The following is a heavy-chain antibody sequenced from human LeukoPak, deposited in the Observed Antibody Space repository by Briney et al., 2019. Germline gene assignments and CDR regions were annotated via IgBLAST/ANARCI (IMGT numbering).Heavy chain of an antibody. CDR1: GFTFSSYA. J-gene: IGHJ4*02. Sequence: GGSLRLSCAASGFTFSSYAMSWVRQAPGKGLEWVSAISGSGGSTYYADSVKGRFTISRDNSKNTLYLQMNSLRAEDTAVYYCAKVKPLLSSSGWYGWSYFDYWGQGTLVTVSS. V-gene: IGHV3-23*01. D-gene: IGHD6-19*01. CDR2: ISGSGGST. CDR3: AKVKPLLSSSGWYGWSYFDY.